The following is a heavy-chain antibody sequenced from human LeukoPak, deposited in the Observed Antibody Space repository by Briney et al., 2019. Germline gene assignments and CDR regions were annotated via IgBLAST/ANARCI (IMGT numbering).Heavy chain of an antibody. D-gene: IGHD5-18*01. CDR1: GYTFTGYY. V-gene: IGHV1-2*02. CDR2: INAKKGGT. Sequence: ASVKVSCKASGYTFTGYYMHWVRQAPGQGREWMGWINAKKGGTNYAQKFPGRVTMTRDTSISTAYMELSRLRSDDTAVYYCARAGTAMVLDDCWGQGTLVTVSS. J-gene: IGHJ4*02. CDR3: ARAGTAMVLDDC.